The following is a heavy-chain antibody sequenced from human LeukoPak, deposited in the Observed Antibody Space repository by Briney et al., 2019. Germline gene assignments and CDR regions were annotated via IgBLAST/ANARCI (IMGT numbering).Heavy chain of an antibody. CDR2: IYYSGST. V-gene: IGHV4-59*08. D-gene: IGHD1-14*01. J-gene: IGHJ3*02. CDR3: ARSALGINAFDI. Sequence: SETLSLTCAVSGGSISSYYWSWIRQPPGKGLEWIGYIYYSGSTNYNPSLKSRVTISVDTSKNQFSLKLSSVTAADTAVYYCARSALGINAFDIWGQGTMVTVSS. CDR1: GGSISSYY.